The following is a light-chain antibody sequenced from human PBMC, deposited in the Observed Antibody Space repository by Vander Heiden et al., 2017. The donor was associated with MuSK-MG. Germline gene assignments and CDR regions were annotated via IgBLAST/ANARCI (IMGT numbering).Light chain of an antibody. V-gene: IGKV1-39*01. Sequence: DIQMTQSPSSLSASVGDRVTITCRASQSISSYLNWYQQKPGKAPKLLIYAASSLQSAVPSRFTATGSGTDFTLTISRLQPEDFATYYSQQSDSTPYTFGPGTKLEIK. CDR2: AAS. CDR3: QQSDSTPYT. J-gene: IGKJ2*01. CDR1: QSISSY.